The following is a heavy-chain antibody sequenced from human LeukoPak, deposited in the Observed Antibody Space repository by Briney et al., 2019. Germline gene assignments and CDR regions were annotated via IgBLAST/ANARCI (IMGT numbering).Heavy chain of an antibody. CDR1: GFTFSSYG. Sequence: GGSLRLSCAASGFTFSSYGMHWVRQAPGKGLEWVAFIRYDGSNKYYADSVKGRFTISRDNSKNTLYLQMNSLRAEDTAVYYCAKADRRWATYYYDTSGYYYDYWGQGTLVTVSS. J-gene: IGHJ4*02. D-gene: IGHD3-22*01. V-gene: IGHV3-30*02. CDR2: IRYDGSNK. CDR3: AKADRRWATYYYDTSGYYYDY.